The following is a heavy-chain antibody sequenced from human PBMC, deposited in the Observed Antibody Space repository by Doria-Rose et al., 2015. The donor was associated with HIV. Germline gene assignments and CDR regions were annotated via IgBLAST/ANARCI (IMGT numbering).Heavy chain of an antibody. J-gene: IGHJ4*02. CDR3: ARIKSSRWYHKYYFDF. D-gene: IGHD6-13*01. Sequence: SGPVLVKPTETLTLTCTVSGVSLSSPGMGVSWIRQPPGKALEWLGNIFSDDERSYKTSLKSRLNISRGTSKSQVVLTMTDMGPVDTATYYCARIKSSRWYHKYYFDFWGQGTLVIVSA. CDR1: GVSLSSPGMG. CDR2: IFSDDER. V-gene: IGHV2-26*01.